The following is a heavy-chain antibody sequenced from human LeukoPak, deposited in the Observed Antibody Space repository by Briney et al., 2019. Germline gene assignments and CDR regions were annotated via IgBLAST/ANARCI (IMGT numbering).Heavy chain of an antibody. Sequence: PGGSLRLSCGASGFTFGSYGFHWVRQAPGKGLEWVAVISYDGSEEYYADSVKGRFTVSRDNSKNTLYLEVNRLRAEDTAIYYCAREFSSYYFDYWDQGTPVTVSS. V-gene: IGHV3-30*04. J-gene: IGHJ4*02. CDR1: GFTFGSYG. CDR2: ISYDGSEE. CDR3: AREFSSYYFDY.